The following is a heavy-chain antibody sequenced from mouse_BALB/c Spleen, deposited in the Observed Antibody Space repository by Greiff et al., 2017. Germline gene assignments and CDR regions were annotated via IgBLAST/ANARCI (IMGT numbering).Heavy chain of an antibody. J-gene: IGHJ2*01. CDR2: ISYDGSN. CDR1: GYSITSGYY. Sequence: DVQLQESGPGLVKPSQSLSLTCSVTGYSITSGYYWNWIRQFPGNKLEWMGYISYDGSNNYNPSLKNRISITRDTSKNQFFLKLNSVTTEDTATYYCARRGNRYYFDYWGQGTTLTVSS. V-gene: IGHV3-6*02. CDR3: ARRGNRYYFDY.